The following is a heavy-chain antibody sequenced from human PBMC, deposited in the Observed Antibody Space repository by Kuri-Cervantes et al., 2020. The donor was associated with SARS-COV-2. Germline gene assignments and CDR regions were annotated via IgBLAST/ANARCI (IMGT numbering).Heavy chain of an antibody. CDR3: ARLSPHYYYYMDV. CDR1: GFTVSSNY. CDR2: IYSGGST. Sequence: LSLTCAASGFTVSSNYMSWVRQAPGKGLEWVSVIYSGGSTYYADSVKGRFTISRDNSKNTLYLQMNSLRAEDTAVYYCARLSPHYYYYMDVWGKGTTVTVSS. V-gene: IGHV3-66*04. J-gene: IGHJ6*03.